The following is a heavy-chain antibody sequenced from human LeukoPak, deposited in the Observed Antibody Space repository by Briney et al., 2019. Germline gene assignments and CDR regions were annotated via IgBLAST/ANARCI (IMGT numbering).Heavy chain of an antibody. CDR2: ISGGGGST. V-gene: IGHV3-23*01. Sequence: GGSLRLSCAASGFTFTSYSMNWVRQAPGKGLEWVSTISGGGGSTYYADSVKGRFTISRDNSKNTLYLQVNSLRAEDTAVYYCASAEKYYDFWSGPYGMDVWGQGTTVTVSS. D-gene: IGHD3-3*01. J-gene: IGHJ6*02. CDR3: ASAEKYYDFWSGPYGMDV. CDR1: GFTFTSYS.